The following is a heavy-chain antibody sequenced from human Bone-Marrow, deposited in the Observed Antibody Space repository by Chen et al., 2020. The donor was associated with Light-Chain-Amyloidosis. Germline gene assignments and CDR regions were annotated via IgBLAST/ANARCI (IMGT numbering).Heavy chain of an antibody. CDR1: GFTFSDYY. J-gene: IGHJ4*02. CDR2: ISSSSITI. CDR3: ARDFKAGYSSGRGYFDY. D-gene: IGHD6-19*01. Sequence: QVQLVESGGGLVKPGGSLRLSCAASGFTFSDYYMSWIRQAPRKGLEWVSYISSSSITIYYADSVKGRCTISRDNAKNSLYLQMNSLRAEDTAVYYCARDFKAGYSSGRGYFDYWGQGTLVTVSS. V-gene: IGHV3-11*01.